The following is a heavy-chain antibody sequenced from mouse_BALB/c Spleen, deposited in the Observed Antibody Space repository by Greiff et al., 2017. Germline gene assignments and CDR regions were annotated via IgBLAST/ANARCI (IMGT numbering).Heavy chain of an antibody. D-gene: IGHD3-2*01. CDR2: ISSGSSTI. CDR1: GFTFSSFG. J-gene: IGHJ3*01. CDR3: ARGRDSSGYEAWFAY. V-gene: IGHV5-17*02. Sequence: EVMLVESGGGLVQPGGSRKLSCAASGFTFSSFGMHWVRQAPEKGLEWVAYISSGSSTIYYADTVKGRFTISRDNPKNTLFLQMNSLRSEDTAMYYCARGRDSSGYEAWFAYWGQGTLVTVSA.